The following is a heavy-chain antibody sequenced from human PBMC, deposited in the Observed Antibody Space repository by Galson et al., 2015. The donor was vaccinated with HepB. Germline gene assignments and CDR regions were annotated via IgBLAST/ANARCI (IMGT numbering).Heavy chain of an antibody. D-gene: IGHD1-26*01. CDR1: GYGFASYD. Sequence: SVKVSCKASGYGFASYDINWVRQATGQGLEWMGWMNPTSGNTAYAQKFQGRVTMTRNTSITTAYMELTGLTSEDTAVYYCARDATRSRSPMGSWYFDLWGRGTLVTVSS. CDR3: ARDATRSRSPMGSWYFDL. CDR2: MNPTSGNT. J-gene: IGHJ2*01. V-gene: IGHV1-8*01.